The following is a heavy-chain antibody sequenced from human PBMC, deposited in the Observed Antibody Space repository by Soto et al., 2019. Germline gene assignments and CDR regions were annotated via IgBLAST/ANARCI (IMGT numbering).Heavy chain of an antibody. J-gene: IGHJ4*01. V-gene: IGHV4-59*08. CDR2: IYYTGTT. D-gene: IGHD3-10*01. CDR3: ATLRGLGEVSPYFDS. Sequence: QVQLQESGPGLLKPSETLSLTCTVSYASINNYHWTWIRQPPGKGLEWIAYIYYTGTTNFNPSLKSRVTISIDTTKNQFSLKLRSVTASDTAVYYCATLRGLGEVSPYFDSWGHGRMVIVSS. CDR1: YASINNYH.